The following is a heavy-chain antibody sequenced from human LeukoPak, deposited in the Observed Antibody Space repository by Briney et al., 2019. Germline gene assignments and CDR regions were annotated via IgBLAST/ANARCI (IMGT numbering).Heavy chain of an antibody. CDR2: IIPIFGTA. CDR3: ARGVRLTGYYTTFDY. Sequence: ASVEVSCKASGGTFSSYAISWVRQAPGQGLEWMGGIIPIFGTANYAQKFQGRVTITTDESTSTAYMELSSLRSEDTAVYYCARGVRLTGYYTTFDYWGQGTLVTVSS. D-gene: IGHD3-9*01. V-gene: IGHV1-69*05. J-gene: IGHJ4*02. CDR1: GGTFSSYA.